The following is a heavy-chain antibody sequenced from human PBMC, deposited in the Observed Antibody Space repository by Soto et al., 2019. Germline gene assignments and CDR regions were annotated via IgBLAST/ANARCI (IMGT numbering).Heavy chain of an antibody. CDR2: IKQDGSEK. Sequence: GGSLRLSCAASGFTFSNYWMTWVRQSPGKGLEWVANIKQDGSEKYYVDSVKGRFTISRDNAKNSLYLQMNSLRAEDTAVYYCARGCSGGSCYSIWFDYWGQGTQVTVSS. D-gene: IGHD2-15*01. CDR3: ARGCSGGSCYSIWFDY. J-gene: IGHJ4*02. V-gene: IGHV3-7*03. CDR1: GFTFSNYW.